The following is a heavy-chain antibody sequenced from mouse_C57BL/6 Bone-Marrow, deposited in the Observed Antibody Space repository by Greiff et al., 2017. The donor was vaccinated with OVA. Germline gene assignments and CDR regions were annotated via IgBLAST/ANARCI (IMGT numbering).Heavy chain of an antibody. V-gene: IGHV14-4*01. CDR1: GFNIKDDY. CDR3: TTVYDGYYNYYAMDY. CDR2: IDPENGDT. D-gene: IGHD2-3*01. J-gene: IGHJ4*01. Sequence: EVQLQQSGAELVRPGASVKLSCTASGFNIKDDYMHWVKQRPEQGLEWIGWIDPENGDTEYASKFQGKATITADTSSNTAYLQLSSLTSGDTAVYYCTTVYDGYYNYYAMDYWGQGTSVTVSS.